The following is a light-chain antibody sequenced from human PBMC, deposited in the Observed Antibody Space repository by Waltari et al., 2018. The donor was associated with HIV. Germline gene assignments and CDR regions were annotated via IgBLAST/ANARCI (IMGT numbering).Light chain of an antibody. Sequence: QSALTQSRPVSGSPGQSVTISCTGTSSDVGGYNYVSWYQQYPGKAPKPMICDVTKRPSGVHDCFSGSKSDNTASLTISGLQVEDEADYYCCSYAGTYTWVFGGGTKLTVL. CDR1: SSDVGGYNY. CDR3: CSYAGTYTWV. CDR2: DVT. V-gene: IGLV2-11*01. J-gene: IGLJ3*02.